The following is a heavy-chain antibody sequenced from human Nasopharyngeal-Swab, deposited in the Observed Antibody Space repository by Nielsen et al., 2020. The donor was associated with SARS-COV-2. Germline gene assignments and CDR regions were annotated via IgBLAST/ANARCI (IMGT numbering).Heavy chain of an antibody. CDR2: ISTSGRST. CDR1: GFPFSSYA. CDR3: AREVPYSGHDDAFDI. D-gene: IGHD5-12*01. V-gene: IGHV3-48*03. J-gene: IGHJ3*02. Sequence: GGSLRLSCAASGFPFSSYAMAWIRQAPGKGLEWVSYISTSGRSTDSADSVKGRFTISRDNANNLLFLQMNSLRAEDTAVYYCAREVPYSGHDDAFDIWGQGTMVTVSA.